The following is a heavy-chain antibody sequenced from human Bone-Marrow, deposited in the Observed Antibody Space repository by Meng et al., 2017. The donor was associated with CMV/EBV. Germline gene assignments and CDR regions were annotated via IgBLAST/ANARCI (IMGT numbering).Heavy chain of an antibody. CDR1: GYTFTSYG. V-gene: IGHV1-18*01. CDR2: ISAYNGNT. CDR3: ARGYNWNDGSGFDY. J-gene: IGHJ4*02. D-gene: IGHD1-1*01. Sequence: ASVKVSCKASGYTFTSYGISWVRQAPGQGLEWMGWISAYNGNTNYAQKLQGRVTMTTDTSTSTVYMELSSLRSEDTAVYYCARGYNWNDGSGFDYWGQGTLVTVSS.